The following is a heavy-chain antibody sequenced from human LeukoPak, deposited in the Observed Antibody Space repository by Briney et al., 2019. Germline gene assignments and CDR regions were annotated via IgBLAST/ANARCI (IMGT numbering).Heavy chain of an antibody. D-gene: IGHD3-10*01. CDR1: GFTFSTYA. CDR3: ARCRGSGTYFKNPLAF. Sequence: GVSLRLSCAASGFTFSTYALTWVRQAPGKGREWGSATTGSGGTTDYADSVKGRFTIPRDNSKDTLYLQMNSLRADDMAIYYCARCRGSGTYFKNPLAFWGQGTLVTVSS. CDR2: TTGSGGTT. J-gene: IGHJ4*02. V-gene: IGHV3-23*01.